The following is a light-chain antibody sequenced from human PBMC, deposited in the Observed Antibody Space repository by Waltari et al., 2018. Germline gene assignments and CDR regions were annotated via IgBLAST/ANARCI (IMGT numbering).Light chain of an antibody. Sequence: DIQMTQSPSTLSASVGDRVTITCRASQSISSWLAWYQQKPGKAPKLLIYKASSLESGVPSRFSGSGSGTEFTLTISSLRPDDFATYYCQQYNSYALTFGGGTKVEIK. J-gene: IGKJ4*01. CDR2: KAS. V-gene: IGKV1-5*03. CDR1: QSISSW. CDR3: QQYNSYALT.